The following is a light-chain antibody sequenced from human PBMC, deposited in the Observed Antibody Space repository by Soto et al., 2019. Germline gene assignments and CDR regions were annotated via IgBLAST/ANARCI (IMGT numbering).Light chain of an antibody. J-gene: IGKJ1*01. CDR1: QSITTY. CDR2: AAS. Sequence: DIQMTQSPSSLSAPVGDRVTITCRASQSITTYLNWYQHKPGKAPKLLIYAASNLQSGVPSRFSGSGSGTDFTLTISSLQPEDFATYYCQQSYSIFLTFGQGTKVEVK. V-gene: IGKV1-39*01. CDR3: QQSYSIFLT.